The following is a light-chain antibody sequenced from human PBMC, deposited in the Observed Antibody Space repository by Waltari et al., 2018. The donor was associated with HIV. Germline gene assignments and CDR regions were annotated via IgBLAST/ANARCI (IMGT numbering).Light chain of an antibody. CDR3: QKYNSAPRT. J-gene: IGKJ4*01. CDR2: AAS. CDR1: QDISNF. Sequence: DIQMTQSPSSLSASVGDRVTITCRASQDISNFLAWFQQKPGKVPKLLIYAASTLQSVVPSRFSGSGSGTDFTLTISSLQPEDVATYYCQKYNSAPRTFGGGTKVEI. V-gene: IGKV1-27*01.